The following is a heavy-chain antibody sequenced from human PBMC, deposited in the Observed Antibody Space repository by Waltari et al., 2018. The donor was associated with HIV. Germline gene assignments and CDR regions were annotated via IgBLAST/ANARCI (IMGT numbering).Heavy chain of an antibody. D-gene: IGHD3-3*01. V-gene: IGHV3-48*01. CDR1: GITFSSYS. J-gene: IGHJ6*02. CDR2: ISSSSSTI. Sequence: EVQLVESGGGLVQPGGSMRLSCAASGITFSSYSMTLVCQAPGKGLEWVSYISSSSSTIYYADSVKGRFTISRDNAKNSLYLQMNSLRAEDTAVYYCARDQVFGVVITLNCGMDVWGQGTTVTVSS. CDR3: ARDQVFGVVITLNCGMDV.